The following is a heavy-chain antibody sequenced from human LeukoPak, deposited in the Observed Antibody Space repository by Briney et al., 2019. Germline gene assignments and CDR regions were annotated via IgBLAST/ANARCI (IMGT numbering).Heavy chain of an antibody. CDR3: ARASGYGSGSYYDYWYFDL. Sequence: PSQTLSLTCTVSGGSVSSGDYYWTWIRQPAGKGLEWIGRIYTSGSTSYSPSLKSRVTISLDTSKNQFSLKLSSVTAADTAVYYCARASGYGSGSYYDYWYFDLWGRGTLVTVSS. V-gene: IGHV4-61*02. J-gene: IGHJ2*01. CDR1: GGSVSSGDYY. CDR2: IYTSGST. D-gene: IGHD1-26*01.